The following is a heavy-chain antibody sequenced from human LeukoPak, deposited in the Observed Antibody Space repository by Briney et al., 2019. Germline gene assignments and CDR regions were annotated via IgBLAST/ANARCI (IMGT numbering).Heavy chain of an antibody. CDR1: GSTFSSYA. D-gene: IGHD4-17*01. J-gene: IGHJ6*02. CDR3: AKVDATVTTSSTSYYYYGMDV. V-gene: IGHV3-23*01. CDR2: ISGSGGST. Sequence: GGSLRLSCAASGSTFSSYAMSWVRQAPGKGLEWVSAISGSGGSTYYADSVKGRFTISRDNSKNTLYLQMNSLRAEDTAVYYCAKVDATVTTSSTSYYYYGMDVWGQGTTVTVSS.